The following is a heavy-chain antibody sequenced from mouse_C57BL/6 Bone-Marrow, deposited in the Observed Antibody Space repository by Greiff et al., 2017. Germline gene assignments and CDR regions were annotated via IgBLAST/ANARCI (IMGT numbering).Heavy chain of an antibody. D-gene: IGHD2-1*01. CDR3: SYGKDAMDY. V-gene: IGHV1-43*01. CDR1: GYSFTGYY. Sequence: EVKLMESGPELVKPGASVKISCKASGYSFTGYYMHWVKQSSEKSLEWIGEINPSTGGTSYNQKFKGKATLTVDKSSSTAYMQLKSLTSEDSAVYYCSYGKDAMDYWGQGTSVTVSS. CDR2: INPSTGGT. J-gene: IGHJ4*01.